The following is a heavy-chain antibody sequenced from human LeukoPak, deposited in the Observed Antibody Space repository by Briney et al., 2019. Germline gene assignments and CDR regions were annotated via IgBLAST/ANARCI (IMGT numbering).Heavy chain of an antibody. CDR2: ISWNSGSI. J-gene: IGHJ4*02. V-gene: IGHV3-9*01. Sequence: GRSLRLSCAASGFTFDDYAMHWVRQAPGKGLEWVSGISWNSGSIGYADSVKGRFTISRDNAKNSLYLQMNSLRAEDTALYYCAKDRVNAGFYLLDSWGQGTLVTVSS. CDR1: GFTFDDYA. D-gene: IGHD3-16*02. CDR3: AKDRVNAGFYLLDS.